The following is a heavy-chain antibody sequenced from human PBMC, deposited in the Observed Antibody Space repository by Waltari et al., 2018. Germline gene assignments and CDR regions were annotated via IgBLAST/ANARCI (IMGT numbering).Heavy chain of an antibody. V-gene: IGHV3-23*01. CDR1: GFPFRSSP. J-gene: IGHJ6*02. CDR3: AKDEGARLAPTFGMDA. D-gene: IGHD6-6*01. Sequence: EMQLLESGGGLVQPGGSLRLSWAASGFPFRSSPLNWVRQAPGKGLEWVAVMTASGLMDYGDSVKGRFIISRDNSKNTLYLEMYRLRVEDTARYYCAKDEGARLAPTFGMDAWGQGTTVIVSS. CDR2: MTASGLM.